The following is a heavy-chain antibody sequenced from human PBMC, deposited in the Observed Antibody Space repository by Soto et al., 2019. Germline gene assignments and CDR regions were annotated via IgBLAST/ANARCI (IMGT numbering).Heavy chain of an antibody. CDR1: GGTFSSYA. D-gene: IGHD2-2*01. Sequence: ASVKVSCKASGGTFSSYAISWVRQAPGQGLEWMGGIIPIFGTANYAQKFQGRVTITADKSTSTAYMELSSLRSEDTAVYYCASIEGRAPAAAWGQGTLVTVSS. CDR3: ASIEGRAPAAA. CDR2: IIPIFGTA. V-gene: IGHV1-69*06. J-gene: IGHJ5*02.